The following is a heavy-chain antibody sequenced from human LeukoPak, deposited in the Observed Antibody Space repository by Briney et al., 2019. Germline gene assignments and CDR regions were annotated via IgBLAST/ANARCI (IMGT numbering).Heavy chain of an antibody. V-gene: IGHV3-48*02. Sequence: GGSLRLSCAASGFTFSSHSMNWVRQAPGKGLEWLSYIDSGSGNIYYRDSVKGRFTISRDNAQDSLYLQMDSLRDEDTAVYYCARDLEAANTYYFDYWGQGTMVTVSS. D-gene: IGHD6-13*01. J-gene: IGHJ4*02. CDR2: IDSGSGNI. CDR1: GFTFSSHS. CDR3: ARDLEAANTYYFDY.